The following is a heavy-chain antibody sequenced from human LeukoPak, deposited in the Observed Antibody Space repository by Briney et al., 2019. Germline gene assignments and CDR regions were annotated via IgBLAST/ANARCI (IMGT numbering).Heavy chain of an antibody. V-gene: IGHV4-59*08. CDR1: GGSISSYY. J-gene: IGHJ6*02. D-gene: IGHD4-17*01. Sequence: SETLSLTCTVSGGSISSYYWSWIRQPPGKGLEWIGYIYYSGSTNYNPSLKSRVTISVDTSKNQFSLKLSSVTAADTAVYYCARHYGVPFHYYYGMDVWGQGTTVTVSS. CDR3: ARHYGVPFHYYYGMDV. CDR2: IYYSGST.